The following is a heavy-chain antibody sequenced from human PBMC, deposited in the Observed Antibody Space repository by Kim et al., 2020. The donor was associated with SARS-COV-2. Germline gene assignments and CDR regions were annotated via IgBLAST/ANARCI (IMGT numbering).Heavy chain of an antibody. CDR2: ISYDGSNK. Sequence: GGSLRLSCAASGFTFSSYGMHWVRQAPGKGLEWVAVISYDGSNKYYADSVKGRFTISRDNSKNTLYLQMNSLRAEDTAVYYCAKNGGSYFFDYWGQGTLVTVSS. V-gene: IGHV3-30*18. CDR1: GFTFSSYG. CDR3: AKNGGSYFFDY. J-gene: IGHJ4*02. D-gene: IGHD1-26*01.